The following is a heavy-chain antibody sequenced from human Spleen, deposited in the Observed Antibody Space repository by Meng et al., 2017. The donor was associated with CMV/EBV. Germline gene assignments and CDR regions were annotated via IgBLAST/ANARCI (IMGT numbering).Heavy chain of an antibody. CDR3: AKGFVYSSSNYFDY. J-gene: IGHJ4*02. Sequence: GESLKISCAASGFTFSTYSMNWVRQAPGKGLEWVSYISMSGKTIYYPDSVKGRFTISRDNTENSLYLEMNSLRAEDTAVYYCAKGFVYSSSNYFDYWGQGTLVTVSS. CDR1: GFTFSTYS. CDR2: ISMSGKTI. D-gene: IGHD6-13*01. V-gene: IGHV3-48*04.